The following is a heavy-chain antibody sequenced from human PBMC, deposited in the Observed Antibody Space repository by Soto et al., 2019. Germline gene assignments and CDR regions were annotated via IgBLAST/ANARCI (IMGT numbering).Heavy chain of an antibody. V-gene: IGHV1-3*05. Sequence: QVQLAQSGAEERKPGASVKVSCEATGYTFTAYAMHWVRQAPGQRLEWMGWINPANGNTKYSQKFQGRLTITSDTSANTVYMELNSLPSEDTAMYYCTRSAISPYGGLIGPFDYWVQGNLVTVSS. J-gene: IGHJ4*02. CDR3: TRSAISPYGGLIGPFDY. CDR2: INPANGNT. CDR1: GYTFTAYA. D-gene: IGHD3-16*02.